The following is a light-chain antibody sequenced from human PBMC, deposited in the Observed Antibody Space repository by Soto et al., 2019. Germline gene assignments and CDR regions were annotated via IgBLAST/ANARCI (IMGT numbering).Light chain of an antibody. CDR2: GAS. V-gene: IGKV3-20*01. J-gene: IGKJ1*01. Sequence: EIVLTQSPATLSLSPVERATLSCRASQSVSNNYLAWYQQKPGQAPRLLIYGASNRATGIPDRFSGSGSGTDFTLTISRLEPEDFAVYYCQQYGSSGTFGQGTKV. CDR3: QQYGSSGT. CDR1: QSVSNNY.